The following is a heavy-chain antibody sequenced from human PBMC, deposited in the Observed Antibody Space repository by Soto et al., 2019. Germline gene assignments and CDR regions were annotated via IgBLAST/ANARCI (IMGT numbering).Heavy chain of an antibody. J-gene: IGHJ4*02. CDR2: IWYDGSNK. CDR1: GFTFSSYG. Sequence: GGSLRLSCAASGFTFSSYGMHWVRQAPGKGLEWVAVIWYDGSNKYYADSVKGRFTISRDNSKNTLYLQMNSLRAEDTAVYYCARDYDSSGSCAYCGQGTLVTVSS. CDR3: ARDYDSSGSCAY. V-gene: IGHV3-33*01. D-gene: IGHD3-22*01.